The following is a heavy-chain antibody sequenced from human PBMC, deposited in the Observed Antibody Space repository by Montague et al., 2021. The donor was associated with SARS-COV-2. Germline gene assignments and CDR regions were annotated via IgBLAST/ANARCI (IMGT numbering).Heavy chain of an antibody. J-gene: IGHJ3*02. D-gene: IGHD4-23*01. CDR2: IDNSGST. CDR1: GGSIGAYY. V-gene: IGHV4-59*01. CDR3: ARHGGNDAFDI. Sequence: SETLPLTCTASGGSIGAYYWSWIRQPPGKGLEWIGYIDNSGSTXXXPSLESRVTMSVDTSKNQFSLKLNSVTAADTAVYYCARHGGNDAFDIWGRGTMVTVSS.